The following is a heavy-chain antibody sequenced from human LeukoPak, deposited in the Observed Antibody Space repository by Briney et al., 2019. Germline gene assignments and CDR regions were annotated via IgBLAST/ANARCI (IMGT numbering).Heavy chain of an antibody. CDR3: ARGKGYSGSYYSY. J-gene: IGHJ4*02. V-gene: IGHV1-2*02. D-gene: IGHD1-26*01. CDR2: INPNSGGT. Sequence: GASVKLSCKASGYTFTGYYMQWMRQAPGQRLEWMGWINPNSGGTNYAQKFQGSVTMTRDTSISTAYMELSRLRSDDTAVYYCARGKGYSGSYYSYWGQGTLVTVSS. CDR1: GYTFTGYY.